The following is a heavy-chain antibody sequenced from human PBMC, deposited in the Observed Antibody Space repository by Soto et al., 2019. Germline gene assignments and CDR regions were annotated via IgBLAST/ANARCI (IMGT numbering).Heavy chain of an antibody. CDR3: SRHLNYYGPDQIGY. J-gene: IGHJ4*02. D-gene: IGHD3-10*01. V-gene: IGHV4-39*01. Sequence: SETLSLTCTVSGGSISSSSYYWGWIRQPPGKGLEWIGSIYYSGSTYYNPSLKSRVTISVDTSKNQFSLKLSSVTAADTAVYYCSRHLNYYGPDQIGYWGQGTLVTVSS. CDR2: IYYSGST. CDR1: GGSISSSSYY.